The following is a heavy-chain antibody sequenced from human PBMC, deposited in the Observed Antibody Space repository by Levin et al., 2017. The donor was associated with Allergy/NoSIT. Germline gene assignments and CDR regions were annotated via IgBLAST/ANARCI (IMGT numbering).Heavy chain of an antibody. D-gene: IGHD6-13*01. Sequence: ASVKVSCKASGYTFTSYDINWVRQATGQGLEWMGWMNPNSGNTGYAQKFQGRVTMTRNTSISTAYMELSSLRSEDTAVYYCARRGIAAAGLFPWGQGTLVTVSS. CDR3: ARRGIAAAGLFP. CDR2: MNPNSGNT. J-gene: IGHJ5*02. V-gene: IGHV1-8*01. CDR1: GYTFTSYD.